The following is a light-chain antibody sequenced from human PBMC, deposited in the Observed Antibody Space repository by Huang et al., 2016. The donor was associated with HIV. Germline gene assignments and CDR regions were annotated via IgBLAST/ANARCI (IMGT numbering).Light chain of an antibody. CDR2: GAA. J-gene: IGKJ2*01. CDR1: QSVNSH. Sequence: EIVMTQSPATLSVSPGETATLSCRASQSVNSHLAWYQQKPGQAPRLLLYGAATRDTGIPARFSGSGSGTEFTLTISSLQSEDFAVYYCQQYDNWPPYTFGQGTKLEIK. CDR3: QQYDNWPPYT. V-gene: IGKV3-15*01.